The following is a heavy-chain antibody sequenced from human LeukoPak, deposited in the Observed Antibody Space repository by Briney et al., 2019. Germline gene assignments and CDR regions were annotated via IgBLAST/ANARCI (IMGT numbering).Heavy chain of an antibody. Sequence: SETLSLTCTVSGGSISSYYWSWIRQPPGKGLEWIGYIYYSGSTNYNPSLKSRVTISVDTSRNQFSLKLSSVTAADTAVYYCARDMGDILTGYYPSTDGLSYGMDVWGKGTTVTVSS. D-gene: IGHD3-9*01. V-gene: IGHV4-59*01. CDR3: ARDMGDILTGYYPSTDGLSYGMDV. J-gene: IGHJ6*04. CDR1: GGSISSYY. CDR2: IYYSGST.